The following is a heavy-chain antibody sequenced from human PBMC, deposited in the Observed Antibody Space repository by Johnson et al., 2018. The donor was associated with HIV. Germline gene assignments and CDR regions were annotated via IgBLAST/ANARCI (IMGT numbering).Heavy chain of an antibody. V-gene: IGHV3-23*04. CDR3: AKDSKRELVQGKDAFDF. D-gene: IGHD4-11*01. Sequence: VQLVESGGGLVQPGGSLRLSCAASGFTFTYYAMSWVRQAPGKGLEWVSGISGSGGSTYYADSVKGRFTISRDNSKNTLDLQMNILRTEDTAVYYCAKDSKRELVQGKDAFDFWGQGTMVTVSS. J-gene: IGHJ3*01. CDR1: GFTFTYYA. CDR2: ISGSGGST.